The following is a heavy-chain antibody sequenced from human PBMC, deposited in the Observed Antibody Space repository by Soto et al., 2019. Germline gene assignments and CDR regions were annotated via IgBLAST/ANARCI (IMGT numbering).Heavy chain of an antibody. V-gene: IGHV4-59*01. J-gene: IGHJ4*02. Sequence: SETLSLTCTVSGGSIRSYYWSWIRQPPGKGLEWIGYIYYSGSTNYNPSLKSRVTISVDTSKKQFSLKLRSVTTADTALYYCARDLDGYKYFDYWGQGALVTVSS. CDR1: GGSIRSYY. CDR2: IYYSGST. D-gene: IGHD5-12*01. CDR3: ARDLDGYKYFDY.